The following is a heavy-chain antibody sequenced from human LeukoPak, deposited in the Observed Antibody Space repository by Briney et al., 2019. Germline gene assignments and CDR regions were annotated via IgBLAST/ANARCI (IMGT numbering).Heavy chain of an antibody. CDR1: GYIFSIHA. D-gene: IGHD1-7*01. Sequence: GASVKVSCKASGYIFSIHAMIWVRQAPGQGLELMGWIETNTGNPTYAQGFTGRFVFSLDTSVSTAYLQINSLKAEDTAVYYCARDYTLTLGTTTYFQHWGQGTLVTVSS. CDR3: ARDYTLTLGTTTYFQH. J-gene: IGHJ1*01. CDR2: IETNTGNP. V-gene: IGHV7-4-1*02.